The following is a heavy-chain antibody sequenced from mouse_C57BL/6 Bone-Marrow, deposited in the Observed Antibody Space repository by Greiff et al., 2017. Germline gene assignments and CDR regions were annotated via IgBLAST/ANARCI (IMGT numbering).Heavy chain of an antibody. Sequence: VQLQQSGAELVRPGASVKLSCTASGFNIKDDYMHWVKQRPEQGLEWIGWIDPENGDTEYDSKFKGKATITVDTSSNTAYLQLSSLTSEDTAVYYCTTVVHYWGQGTTLTVSS. CDR1: GFNIKDDY. J-gene: IGHJ2*01. CDR2: IDPENGDT. V-gene: IGHV14-4*01. CDR3: TTVVHY. D-gene: IGHD1-1*01.